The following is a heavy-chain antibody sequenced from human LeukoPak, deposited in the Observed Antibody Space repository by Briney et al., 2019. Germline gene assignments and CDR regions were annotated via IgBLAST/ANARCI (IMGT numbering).Heavy chain of an antibody. CDR3: ARESGFGALFPHCMDV. CDR2: IFGGGST. V-gene: IGHV3-53*01. D-gene: IGHD3-10*01. CDR1: GFTVSSNY. Sequence: GGSLRLSCAASGFTVSSNYMSWVRQAPGKGLEWVSVIFGGGSTYYADSVKGRFTISRDNSKNTLYLQMNSLRAEDTAVYYCARESGFGALFPHCMDVWGQGTTVTVSS. J-gene: IGHJ6*02.